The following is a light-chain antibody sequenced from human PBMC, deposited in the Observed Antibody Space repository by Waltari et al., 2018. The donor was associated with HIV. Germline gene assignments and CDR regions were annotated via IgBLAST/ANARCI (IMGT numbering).Light chain of an antibody. CDR1: QSVSTS. Sequence: EIVLTQSPDTLALSPGERVTLACRASQSVSTSLGWYQQKPGPAPRLLISDASNRATGVPARFSGSGSGTDFTLTINGLEPEDFAVYYCQQRSTWPITFGAGTKVEIK. J-gene: IGKJ4*01. CDR2: DAS. CDR3: QQRSTWPIT. V-gene: IGKV3-11*01.